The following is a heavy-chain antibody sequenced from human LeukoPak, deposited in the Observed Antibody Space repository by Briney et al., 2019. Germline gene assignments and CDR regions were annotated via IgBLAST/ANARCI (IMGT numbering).Heavy chain of an antibody. J-gene: IGHJ4*02. CDR1: GGSISSSSYY. CDR3: ARVRYDSSGYYDY. V-gene: IGHV4-39*07. Sequence: PSETLSLTCTVSGGSISSSSYYWSWIRQPPGKGLEWIGEINHSGSTNYNPSLKSRVTISVDTSKNQFSLKLSSVTAADTAVYYCARVRYDSSGYYDYWGQGTLVTVSS. CDR2: INHSGST. D-gene: IGHD3-22*01.